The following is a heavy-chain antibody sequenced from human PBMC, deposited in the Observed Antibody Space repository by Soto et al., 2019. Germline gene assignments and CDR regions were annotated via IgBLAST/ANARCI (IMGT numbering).Heavy chain of an antibody. CDR3: TRLEYSGYDVQSPDRKDV. V-gene: IGHV3-73*01. CDR2: IRSKANSYAT. Sequence: GGSLRVSCAASGFTFSGSAMHWVRQASGKGLEWVGRIRSKANSYATAYAASVKGRFTISRDDSKNTAYLQMNRLKNEDTAVYYFTRLEYSGYDVQSPDRKDVSRQGTTVTVS. J-gene: IGHJ6*01. CDR1: GFTFSGSA. D-gene: IGHD5-12*01.